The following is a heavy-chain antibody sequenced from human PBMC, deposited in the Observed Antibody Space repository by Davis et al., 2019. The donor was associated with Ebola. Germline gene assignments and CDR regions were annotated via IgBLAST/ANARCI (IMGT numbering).Heavy chain of an antibody. D-gene: IGHD2-2*01. Sequence: PGGSLRLSCAVSGYSISSGYYWGWIRQPPGKGLEWIGNIYHSGSTYYNPSLKSRVTISVDTSKNQFSLKLSSVTAADTAVYYCARDRDILLVPAPMREVFSSHNWFDPWGQGTLVTVSS. CDR2: IYHSGST. J-gene: IGHJ5*02. CDR1: GYSISSGYY. V-gene: IGHV4-38-2*02. CDR3: ARDRDILLVPAPMREVFSSHNWFDP.